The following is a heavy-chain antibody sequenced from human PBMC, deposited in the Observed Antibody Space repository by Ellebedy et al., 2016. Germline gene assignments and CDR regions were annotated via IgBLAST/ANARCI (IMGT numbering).Heavy chain of an antibody. D-gene: IGHD3-3*01. CDR1: GGSISSSSYY. V-gene: IGHV4-39*07. CDR2: IYYSGST. Sequence: SETLSLTXTVSGGSISSSSYYWGWIRQPPGKGLEWIGSIYYSGSTYYNPSLKSRVTISVDTSKNQFSLKLSSVTAADTAVYYCARTRVRDFWSGYYKPAYDYWGQGTLVTVSS. CDR3: ARTRVRDFWSGYYKPAYDY. J-gene: IGHJ4*02.